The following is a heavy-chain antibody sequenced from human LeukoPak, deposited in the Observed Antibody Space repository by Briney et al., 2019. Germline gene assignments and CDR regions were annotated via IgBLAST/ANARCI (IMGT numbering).Heavy chain of an antibody. J-gene: IGHJ4*02. CDR2: ISAYNGNT. D-gene: IGHD5-18*01. CDR1: GYTFTSYG. V-gene: IGHV1-18*01. Sequence: GASVKVSCKASGYTFTSYGISWVRQAPGQGLEWMGWISAYNGNTNYAQKLQGRVTMTTDTSTSTAYVELRSLRSDDTAVYYCARDSFSHSYGFDYWGQGTLVTVSS. CDR3: ARDSFSHSYGFDY.